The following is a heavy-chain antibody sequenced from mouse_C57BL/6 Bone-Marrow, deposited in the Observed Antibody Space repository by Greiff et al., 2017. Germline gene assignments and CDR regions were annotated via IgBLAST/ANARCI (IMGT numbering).Heavy chain of an antibody. CDR3: ARWNYDYDGYYAMDY. CDR2: IYPGGGDT. D-gene: IGHD2-4*01. V-gene: IGHV1-80*01. J-gene: IGHJ4*01. CDR1: GYAFSSYW. Sequence: QVQLQQSGAELVKPGASVKISCKASGYAFSSYWMNWVKQRPGKGLEWIGQIYPGGGDTNYNGKFKGKATLTADKSSSTAYMQLSSLTSEDSAVYFCARWNYDYDGYYAMDYWGQGTSGTVFS.